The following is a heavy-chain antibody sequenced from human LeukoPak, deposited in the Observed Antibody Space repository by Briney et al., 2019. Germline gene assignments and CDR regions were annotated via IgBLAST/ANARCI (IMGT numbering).Heavy chain of an antibody. J-gene: IGHJ4*02. CDR3: AKAEYCGGGNCLKFDS. CDR1: GFTFNSYA. Sequence: GGSLRLSCAASGFTFNSYAMSWVRQSPGKGLEWVSAIGGSGTTTYYADSVKGRFTISGDNSKNVLYLQMNSLRAEDTALYYCAKAEYCGGGNCLKFDSWGQGTLVTVSS. V-gene: IGHV3-23*01. CDR2: IGGSGTTT. D-gene: IGHD2-15*01.